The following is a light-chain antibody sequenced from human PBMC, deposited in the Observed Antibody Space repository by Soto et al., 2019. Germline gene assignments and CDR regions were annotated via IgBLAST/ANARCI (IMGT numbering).Light chain of an antibody. J-gene: IGKJ5*01. CDR3: QQYNTYST. Sequence: DLQMTQSPSTLSASFGDSVTITCRASQSISRWLAWYQQNPGKAPKALIYDASSLKSGVPSSFSGNGSGTEFTLTIRSLQPDDFATYYCQQYNTYSTXGQGTRLEIK. CDR2: DAS. V-gene: IGKV1-5*01. CDR1: QSISRW.